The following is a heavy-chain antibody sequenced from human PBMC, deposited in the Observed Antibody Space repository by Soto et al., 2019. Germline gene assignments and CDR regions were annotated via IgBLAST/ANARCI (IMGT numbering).Heavy chain of an antibody. CDR2: MYYSGST. V-gene: IGHV4-31*03. Sequence: QVQLQESGPGLVKPSQTLSLTCTVSGGSISSGGYYWSWIRQHPGKGLEWIGYMYYSGSTYYNPSLKSRITISADTSKNQFSLKLSSVTAADTAVYYCARDRGGYCSDSVCYGMDVWGQGTTVTVSS. D-gene: IGHD2-8*01. J-gene: IGHJ6*02. CDR1: GGSISSGGYY. CDR3: ARDRGGYCSDSVCYGMDV.